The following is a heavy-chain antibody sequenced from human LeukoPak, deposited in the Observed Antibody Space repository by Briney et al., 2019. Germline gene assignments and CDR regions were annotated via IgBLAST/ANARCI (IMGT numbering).Heavy chain of an antibody. Sequence: GRALRLSCAASGFTFSSYSMHWVRQAPGKGLEWVAVISYDGSNKYYADSVKGRSTISRDNSRNTLYLQMDSLRAEDTAVYYCARAVGGRCLDLFDYWGEGTLVTVSS. CDR1: GFTFSSYS. V-gene: IGHV3-30-3*01. CDR2: ISYDGSNK. CDR3: ARAVGGRCLDLFDY. D-gene: IGHD3-16*01. J-gene: IGHJ4*02.